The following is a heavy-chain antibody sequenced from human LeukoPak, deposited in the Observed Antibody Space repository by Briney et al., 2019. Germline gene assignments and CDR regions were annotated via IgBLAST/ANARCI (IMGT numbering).Heavy chain of an antibody. CDR1: GGSFSGYY. Sequence: PSETLSLTCAVYGGSFSGYYWSWIRQPPGKGLEWIGEINHSGSTNYNPSLKSRVTISVDTSKNQFSLKLSSVTAADTAVYYCARVNPGLRYFGYWGQGTLVTVS. CDR3: ARVNPGLRYFGY. V-gene: IGHV4-34*01. CDR2: INHSGST. D-gene: IGHD3-9*01. J-gene: IGHJ4*02.